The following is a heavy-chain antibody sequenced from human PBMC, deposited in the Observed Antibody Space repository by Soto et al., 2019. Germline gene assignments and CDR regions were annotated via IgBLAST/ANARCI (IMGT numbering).Heavy chain of an antibody. CDR3: ARGPLVGNWLGYDY. Sequence: PGGSLRLSCAASGFTFSSYGMHWVRQAPGKGLEWVAVIWYDGSNKYYADSVKGRLTISRDNSKNTLYLQMNSLRAEDTAVYYCARGPLVGNWLGYDYWGQGPLVTASS. D-gene: IGHD1-20*01. J-gene: IGHJ4*02. V-gene: IGHV3-33*01. CDR1: GFTFSSYG. CDR2: IWYDGSNK.